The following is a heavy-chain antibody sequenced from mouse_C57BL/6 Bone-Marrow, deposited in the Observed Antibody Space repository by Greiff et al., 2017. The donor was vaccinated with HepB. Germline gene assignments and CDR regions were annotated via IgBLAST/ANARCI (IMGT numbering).Heavy chain of an antibody. V-gene: IGHV1-39*01. CDR1: GYSFTDYN. D-gene: IGHD1-1*01. CDR3: ARPITTVVEGAMDY. J-gene: IGHJ4*01. Sequence: VQLQQSGPELVKPGASVKISCKASGYSFTDYNMNWVKQSNGKSLEWIGVINPNYGTTSYNQKFKGKATLTVDQSSSTAYMQLNSLTSEDSAVYYSARPITTVVEGAMDYWGQGTSVTVSS. CDR2: INPNYGTT.